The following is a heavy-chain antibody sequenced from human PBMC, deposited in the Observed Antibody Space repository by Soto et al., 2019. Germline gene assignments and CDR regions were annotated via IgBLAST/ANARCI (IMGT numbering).Heavy chain of an antibody. CDR2: IDWDDDK. CDR3: ARISKEFRDSYGFLVYFDY. V-gene: IGHV2-70*01. Sequence: SGPTLVNPTQTLTLTCTFSGFSLSTTRMSVSWIRQPPGKALEWLSLIDWDDDKYYSTSLKTRLTISKDTSKNQVVLTMTNMDPVDTATYCCARISKEFRDSYGFLVYFDYLGQGTLVTFSS. D-gene: IGHD5-18*01. J-gene: IGHJ4*02. CDR1: GFSLSTTRMS.